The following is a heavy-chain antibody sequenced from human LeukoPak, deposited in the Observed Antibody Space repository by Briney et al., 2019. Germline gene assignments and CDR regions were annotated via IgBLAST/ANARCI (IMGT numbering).Heavy chain of an antibody. CDR3: ATDHGSGILSLHTFEI. J-gene: IGHJ3*02. Sequence: ASVKVSCKVSGYTLTELSIHWVRQAPGKGLEWMGGFDPEDGETIYAQRFQGRVTLTEDTSTGTAYMDLSSLRFEDTAVYYCATDHGSGILSLHTFEIWGQGTMVTVSS. CDR2: FDPEDGET. CDR1: GYTLTELS. D-gene: IGHD3-10*01. V-gene: IGHV1-24*01.